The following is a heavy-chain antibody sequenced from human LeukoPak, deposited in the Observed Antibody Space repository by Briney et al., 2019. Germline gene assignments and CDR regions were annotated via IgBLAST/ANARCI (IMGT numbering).Heavy chain of an antibody. CDR3: ARDLLRYSGIYYPDF. CDR1: GFTFNIYA. J-gene: IGHJ4*02. Sequence: GGSLRLSCAASGFTFNIYAMHWVRQAPGKGLEWVAVISYDESDTYYADSVKGRFTISRDTSKRTLYLQVSSLRHEDTAVYYCARDLLRYSGIYYPDFWGQGTLVTVSS. V-gene: IGHV3-30-3*01. D-gene: IGHD1-26*01. CDR2: ISYDESDT.